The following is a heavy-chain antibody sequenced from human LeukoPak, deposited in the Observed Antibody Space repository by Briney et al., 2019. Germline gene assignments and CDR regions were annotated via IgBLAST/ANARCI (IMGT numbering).Heavy chain of an antibody. J-gene: IGHJ4*02. V-gene: IGHV1-8*03. CDR2: MNPNSGNT. Sequence: GASVKVSCKASGYTFTSYDINWVRQAAGQGLEWMGWMNPNSGNTGYEQKFQGRVTITRNTSISTAYMELRSLRSDDTAVYYCARHGGDQTRKNDYWGQGTLVTVSS. CDR3: ARHGGDQTRKNDY. CDR1: GYTFTSYD. D-gene: IGHD3-16*01.